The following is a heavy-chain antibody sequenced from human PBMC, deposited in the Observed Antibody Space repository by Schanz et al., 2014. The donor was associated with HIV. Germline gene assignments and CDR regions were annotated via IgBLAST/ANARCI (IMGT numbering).Heavy chain of an antibody. CDR2: MNPSTGNS. V-gene: IGHV1-8*01. Sequence: QVQLVQSGAEVKKPGASVKVSCKASGGTFSSNAISWVRQASGLGLEWMGWMNPSTGNSGYAQMFQVRVTMTRDTSISTAYMELSRLRSDDTAVYYCARGRSGYCSGGSCPYGRYYFDYWGQGTLVTVSS. J-gene: IGHJ4*02. CDR1: GGTFSSNA. D-gene: IGHD2-15*01. CDR3: ARGRSGYCSGGSCPYGRYYFDY.